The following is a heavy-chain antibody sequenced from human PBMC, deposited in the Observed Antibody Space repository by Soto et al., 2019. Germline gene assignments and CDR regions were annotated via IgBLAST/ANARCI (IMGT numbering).Heavy chain of an antibody. Sequence: QVQLQESGPGLVKPSETLSLTCTVSGGSISSYYWSWIRQPAGKGLEWIGRIYISGSTNYNPSLKSRVTMSVDTSKNQFSLKLSSVTAADTAVYYCARDVGYCSSTSCYPPGYGMDVWGQGTTVTVSS. D-gene: IGHD2-2*01. CDR3: ARDVGYCSSTSCYPPGYGMDV. V-gene: IGHV4-4*07. CDR1: GGSISSYY. J-gene: IGHJ6*02. CDR2: IYISGST.